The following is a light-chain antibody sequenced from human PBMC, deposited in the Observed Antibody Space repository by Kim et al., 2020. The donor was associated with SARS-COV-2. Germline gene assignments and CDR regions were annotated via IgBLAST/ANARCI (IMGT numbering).Light chain of an antibody. J-gene: IGLJ3*02. Sequence: PGKTARITVGGNNIGSKSVNWYQQKPGQAPVLVIYYDSDRPSGIPERFSGSNSGNTATLTISRVEAGDEADYYCQVWDSSSDHDWVFGGGTQLTVL. CDR3: QVWDSSSDHDWV. V-gene: IGLV3-21*04. CDR1: NIGSKS. CDR2: YDS.